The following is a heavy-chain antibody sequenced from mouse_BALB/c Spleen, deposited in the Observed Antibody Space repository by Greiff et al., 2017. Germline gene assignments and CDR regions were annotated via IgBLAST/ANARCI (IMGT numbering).Heavy chain of an antibody. CDR2: ISDGGSYT. J-gene: IGHJ4*01. CDR1: GFTFSDYY. Sequence: EVKLMESGGGLVKPGGSLKLSCAASGFTFSDYYMYWVRQTPEKRLEWVATISDGGSYTYYPDSVKGRFTISRDNAKNNLYLQMSSLKSEDTAMYYCARRDVDYYGMDYWGQGTSVTVSS. V-gene: IGHV5-4*02. CDR3: ARRDVDYYGMDY.